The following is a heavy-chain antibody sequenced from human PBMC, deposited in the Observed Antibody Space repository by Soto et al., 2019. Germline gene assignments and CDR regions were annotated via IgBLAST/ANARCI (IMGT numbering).Heavy chain of an antibody. D-gene: IGHD6-13*01. J-gene: IGHJ6*02. Sequence: PSETLSLTCTVSGGSISSYYWSWIRQPPGKGLEWIGYIYYSGSTNYNPSLKSRVTISVDTSKNQFSLKLSSVTAADTAVYYCARGYGSSWYYYYYGMDVWGQGTTVTVSS. CDR1: GGSISSYY. CDR2: IYYSGST. V-gene: IGHV4-59*12. CDR3: ARGYGSSWYYYYYGMDV.